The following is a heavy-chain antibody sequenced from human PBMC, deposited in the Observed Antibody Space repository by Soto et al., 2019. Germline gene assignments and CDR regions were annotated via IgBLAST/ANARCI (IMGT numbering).Heavy chain of an antibody. Sequence: GGSLRLSCAASGFTVSSNYMSWVRQAPGKGLEWVSVIYSGGSTYYADSVKGRFTISRDNSKNTLYLQMNSLRAEDTAVYYCARDYYYDSSGYRYYFESWGQGTLVTAPQ. D-gene: IGHD3-22*01. V-gene: IGHV3-53*01. CDR2: IYSGGST. CDR3: ARDYYYDSSGYRYYFES. CDR1: GFTVSSNY. J-gene: IGHJ4*02.